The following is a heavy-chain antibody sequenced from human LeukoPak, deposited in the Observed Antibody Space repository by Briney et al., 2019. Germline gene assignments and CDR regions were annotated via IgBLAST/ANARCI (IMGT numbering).Heavy chain of an antibody. D-gene: IGHD3-3*01. CDR1: GYTFTSYD. CDR2: MNPNSGNT. CDR3: ARGTQGSDYDFWSGNYYMDV. J-gene: IGHJ6*03. V-gene: IGHV1-8*03. Sequence: ASVKVSCKASGYTFTSYDINWVRQATGQGLEWMGWMNPNSGNTGYAQKFQGRVTITRNTSISTAYMELSSLRSEDTAVYYCARGTQGSDYDFWSGNYYMDVWGKGTTVTVSS.